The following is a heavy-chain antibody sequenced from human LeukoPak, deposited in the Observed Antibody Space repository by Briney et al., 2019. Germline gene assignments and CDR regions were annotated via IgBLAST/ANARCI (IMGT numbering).Heavy chain of an antibody. CDR3: ASNIDDYGDYSFDY. V-gene: IGHV5-51*01. D-gene: IGHD4-17*01. CDR1: GYSFTSYW. J-gene: IGHJ4*02. Sequence: GASLKISCKGSGYSFTSYWIGWVRQMPGKGLEWMGIIYPGDSDTRYSPSFQGQVTISADKSISTAYLQWSSLKASDAAMYYCASNIDDYGDYSFDYWGQGTLVTVSS. CDR2: IYPGDSDT.